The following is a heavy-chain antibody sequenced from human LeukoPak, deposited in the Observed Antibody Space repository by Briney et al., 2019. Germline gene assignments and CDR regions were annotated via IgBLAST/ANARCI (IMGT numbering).Heavy chain of an antibody. CDR3: ARGHYDFWSGYSTDYYYYMDV. J-gene: IGHJ6*03. CDR1: GYTFTSYD. Sequence: GASVKVSCKASGYTFTSYDINWVRQATAQGLEWMGWMNPNSGNRGYAQKFQGRVTITRNTSISTAYMELSSLRSEDTAVYYCARGHYDFWSGYSTDYYYYMDVWGKGTTVTVSS. V-gene: IGHV1-8*03. CDR2: MNPNSGNR. D-gene: IGHD3-3*01.